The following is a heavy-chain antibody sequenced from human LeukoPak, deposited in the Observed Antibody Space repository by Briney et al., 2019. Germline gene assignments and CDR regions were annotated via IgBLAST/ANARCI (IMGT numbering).Heavy chain of an antibody. CDR1: GGTFSSYA. J-gene: IGHJ6*03. V-gene: IGHV1-69*06. CDR2: IIPIFGTA. CDR3: ASSEGSGYDILTGYYGDYYYYYMDV. D-gene: IGHD3-9*01. Sequence: SVKVSCKASGGTFSSYAISWVRQAPGQGLEWMGGIIPIFGTANYAQKFQGRVAITADKSTSTAYMELSSLRSEDTAVYYCASSEGSGYDILTGYYGDYYYYYMDVWGKGTTVTVSS.